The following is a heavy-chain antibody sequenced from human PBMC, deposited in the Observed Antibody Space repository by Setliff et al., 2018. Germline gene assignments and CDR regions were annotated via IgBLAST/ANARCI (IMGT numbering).Heavy chain of an antibody. D-gene: IGHD4-17*01. J-gene: IGHJ4*02. CDR1: GDPMSSRRYY. CDR3: ARGRLLYVGDSHYFDI. CDR2: IYTSWST. Sequence: TSETLSLTCTVSGDPMSSRRYYWAWIRQPAGKGLEWIGQIYTSWSTNYNPSLKSRVTISLDTSNNQFSLQLNSVTATDTAVYYCARGRLLYVGDSHYFDIWGQGTLVTVSS. V-gene: IGHV4-61*09.